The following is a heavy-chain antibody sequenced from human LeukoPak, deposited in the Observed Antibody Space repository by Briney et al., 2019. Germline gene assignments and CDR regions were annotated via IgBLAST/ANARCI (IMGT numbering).Heavy chain of an antibody. J-gene: IGHJ6*02. D-gene: IGHD6-6*01. CDR3: ATCEYSSSPAYYYGMDV. V-gene: IGHV3-66*01. CDR2: IYSGGST. Sequence: GGSLRLSCAASGFTVSSNYMSWVRQAPGKGLEWVSVIYSGGSTYYADSVKGRFTISRDNSKNTLYLQMNSLRAEDTAVYYCATCEYSSSPAYYYGMDVWGQGTTVTVSS. CDR1: GFTVSSNY.